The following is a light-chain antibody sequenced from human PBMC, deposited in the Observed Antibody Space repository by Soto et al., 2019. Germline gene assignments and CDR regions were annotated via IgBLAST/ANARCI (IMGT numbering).Light chain of an antibody. J-gene: IGLJ3*02. CDR2: VNN. Sequence: QSVLTQPPSVSGAPGQRVTISCTGSSSNIGAGYDVHWYQQVTGTAPKLLIYVNNNRPSGVPDRVSGSKSGTSASLVITGLKAEDEADYYCQSYDSSLSASVFGGGTKLTVL. V-gene: IGLV1-40*01. CDR3: QSYDSSLSASV. CDR1: SSNIGAGYD.